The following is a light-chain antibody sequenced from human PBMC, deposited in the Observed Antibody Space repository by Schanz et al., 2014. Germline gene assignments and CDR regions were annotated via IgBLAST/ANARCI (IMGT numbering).Light chain of an antibody. CDR1: SSDVGGYNY. CDR3: SSYTRSSTQV. Sequence: QSALTQPASVSGSPGQSITISCTGTSSDVGGYNYVSWYQQHPGKAPKLMIYDVNNRPSGVSNRFSGSKSGNTASLTISGLQAEDEADYYCSSYTRSSTQVFGGGTKVTV. V-gene: IGLV2-14*01. J-gene: IGLJ3*02. CDR2: DVN.